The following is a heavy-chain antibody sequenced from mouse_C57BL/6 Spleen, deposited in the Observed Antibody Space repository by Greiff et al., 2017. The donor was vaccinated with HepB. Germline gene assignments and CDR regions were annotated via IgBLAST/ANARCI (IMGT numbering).Heavy chain of an antibody. V-gene: IGHV7-3*01. Sequence: DVKLVESGGGLVQPGGSLSLSCAASGFTFTDYYMSWVRQPPGKALEWLGFIRNKANGYTTEYSASVKGRFTISRDNSQSILYLQMNALRAEDSATYYCARSEVVATYYFDYWGQGTTLTVSS. J-gene: IGHJ2*01. CDR3: ARSEVVATYYFDY. D-gene: IGHD1-1*01. CDR1: GFTFTDYY. CDR2: IRNKANGYTT.